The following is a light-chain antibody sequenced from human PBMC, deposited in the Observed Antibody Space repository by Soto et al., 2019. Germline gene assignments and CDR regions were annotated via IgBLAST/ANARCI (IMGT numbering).Light chain of an antibody. V-gene: IGLV1-44*01. CDR1: SSNIGTNT. CDR3: ASWDDSLKGWV. J-gene: IGLJ3*02. Sequence: QLVLTQPPSASGTPGQTVTISCSGSSSNIGTNTVDWCQQLPGTAPKVLIYSNNRRPSGVPDRFSGSKSGTSASLAISGLQSEDEADYYCASWDDSLKGWVFGGGTKLIVL. CDR2: SNN.